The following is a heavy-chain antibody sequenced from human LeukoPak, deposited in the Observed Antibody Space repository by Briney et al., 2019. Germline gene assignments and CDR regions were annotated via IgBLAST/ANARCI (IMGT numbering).Heavy chain of an antibody. D-gene: IGHD4-17*01. CDR3: ARASHDYGDYSHFDY. Sequence: SETLSLTCTVSGYSISSGYYWGWIRQPPGKGLEWIGSIYHSGSTNYNPSLKSRVTISVDKSKNQFSLKLSSVTAADTAVYYCARASHDYGDYSHFDYWGQGTLVTVSS. V-gene: IGHV4-38-2*02. CDR2: IYHSGST. CDR1: GYSISSGYY. J-gene: IGHJ4*02.